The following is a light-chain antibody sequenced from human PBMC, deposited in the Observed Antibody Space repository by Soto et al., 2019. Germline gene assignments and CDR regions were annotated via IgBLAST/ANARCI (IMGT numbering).Light chain of an antibody. J-gene: IGKJ2*01. CDR2: GAS. Sequence: EIVLTQSPGTLSLSPGERATLSCRASQSVSSNYLAWYQQKPGQAPRLVIYGASNRATGIPDRFSGSGSGTDFTLNINRLEPEDFAVYYCKQYGSSPPYTFGQGTKLDIK. CDR1: QSVSSNY. V-gene: IGKV3-20*01. CDR3: KQYGSSPPYT.